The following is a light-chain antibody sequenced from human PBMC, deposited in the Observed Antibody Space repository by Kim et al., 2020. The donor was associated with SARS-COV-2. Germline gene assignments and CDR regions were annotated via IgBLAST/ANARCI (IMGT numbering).Light chain of an antibody. CDR2: CAS. Sequence: VFPGVRSTLSCWASQSVGSYLAWYQQRPGQAPRLLIYCASTRATGVPARFSGSGSGTEFTLTITSPQSEDFAVYYCQQYNRWPPYIFGQGTKLGI. V-gene: IGKV3-15*01. CDR3: QQYNRWPPYI. J-gene: IGKJ2*01. CDR1: QSVGSY.